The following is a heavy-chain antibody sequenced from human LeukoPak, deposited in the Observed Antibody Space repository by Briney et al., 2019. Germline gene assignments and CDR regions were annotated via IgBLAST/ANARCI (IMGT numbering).Heavy chain of an antibody. CDR2: MSYGGTA. Sequence: SETPSLTCIVSGGSMSSGNYYWGWIRQPPGKELEWIGSMSYGGTAFYKSSLRSRVTLSVETSRKQFSLNLRSVTAADTAVYYCARSSIIAAAGPYYFDYWGQGTLVTVSS. V-gene: IGHV4-39*07. D-gene: IGHD6-13*01. J-gene: IGHJ4*02. CDR3: ARSSIIAAAGPYYFDY. CDR1: GGSMSSGNYY.